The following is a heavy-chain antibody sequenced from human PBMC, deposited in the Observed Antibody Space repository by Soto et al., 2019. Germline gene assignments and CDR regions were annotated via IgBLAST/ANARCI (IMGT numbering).Heavy chain of an antibody. J-gene: IGHJ6*02. CDR3: AREKQLGDNYYGMDV. D-gene: IGHD6-6*01. V-gene: IGHV1-2*06. CDR1: GYTFIGYY. CDR2: INPSSGST. Sequence: GASVKVSCKTSGYTFIGYYMHWVRQAPGQGLEWVGRINPSSGSTIYAQRFQGRVTMTRDMSTSTVFMDLSRLTSGDTAIYYCAREKQLGDNYYGMDVWGQGTTVTVSS.